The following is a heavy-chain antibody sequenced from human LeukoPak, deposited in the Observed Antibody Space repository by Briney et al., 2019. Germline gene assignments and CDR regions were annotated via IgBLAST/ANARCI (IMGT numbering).Heavy chain of an antibody. V-gene: IGHV4-39*01. CDR2: IYYSGST. CDR1: GGSISSSSYY. Sequence: PSETLSLTCTVSGGSISSSSYYWGWIRRPPGKGLEWIGSIYYSGSTYYNPSLKSRVTISVDTSKNQFSLKLSSVTAADTAVYYCARRGIAAAGTIDYWGQGTLVTVSS. CDR3: ARRGIAAAGTIDY. D-gene: IGHD6-13*01. J-gene: IGHJ4*02.